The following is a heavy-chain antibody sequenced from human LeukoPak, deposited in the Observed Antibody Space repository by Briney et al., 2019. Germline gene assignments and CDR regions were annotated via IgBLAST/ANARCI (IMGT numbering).Heavy chain of an antibody. CDR1: GGSISSEGFY. J-gene: IGHJ4*02. Sequence: RPSETLFLTCSVSGGSISSEGFYWSWIRQHPGKGLEWIAYIYHSGRTYYNPSLKSRLTISVDTSKNQFSMSLKSVTAADTAVYYCARVVTSSLYFFDYWGQGTLVSVSS. D-gene: IGHD2-21*02. CDR2: IYHSGRT. V-gene: IGHV4-31*03. CDR3: ARVVTSSLYFFDY.